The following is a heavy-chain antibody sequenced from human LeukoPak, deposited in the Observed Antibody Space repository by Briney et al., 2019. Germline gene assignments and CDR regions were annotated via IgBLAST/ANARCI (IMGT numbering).Heavy chain of an antibody. Sequence: PGGSLRLSCAASGFTFSSYSMNWVRQAPGKGLEWVSYISSSSSTIYYADSVKGRFTISRDNAKDSLYLQMNSLRAEDTAVYYCARDQKRGFLEWLYVYWGQGTLVTVSS. CDR2: ISSSSSTI. V-gene: IGHV3-48*01. J-gene: IGHJ4*02. D-gene: IGHD3-3*01. CDR1: GFTFSSYS. CDR3: ARDQKRGFLEWLYVY.